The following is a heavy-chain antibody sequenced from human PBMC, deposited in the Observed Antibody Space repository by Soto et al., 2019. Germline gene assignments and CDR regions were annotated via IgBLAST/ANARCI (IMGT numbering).Heavy chain of an antibody. CDR2: IYYSGST. CDR1: GGSISSYY. D-gene: IGHD2-8*01. J-gene: IGHJ4*02. CDR3: ARGFCTNGVCQQHRVYDY. Sequence: SETLSLTCTVSGGSISSYYWSWIRQPPGKGLEWIGYIYYSGSTTYNPSPKSRVTISVDTSKNQFSLKLHSLTAADTAMYYCARGFCTNGVCQQHRVYDYWGQGNLVTVSS. V-gene: IGHV4-59*01.